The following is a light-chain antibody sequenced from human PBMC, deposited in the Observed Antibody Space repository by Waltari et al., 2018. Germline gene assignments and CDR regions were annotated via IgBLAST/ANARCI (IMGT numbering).Light chain of an antibody. J-gene: IGLJ2*01. Sequence: QSTLTQPASLSGSRGPTITISCTGTSSDIGGYDFVSWYHQFPGKAPKLIIYDVNSRPSGGSERFSGFKSGNTASLTIAGLQTEDEAEYYCSSYTSTNTHVVFGGGTKLTVL. CDR1: SSDIGGYDF. CDR2: DVN. CDR3: SSYTSTNTHVV. V-gene: IGLV2-14*03.